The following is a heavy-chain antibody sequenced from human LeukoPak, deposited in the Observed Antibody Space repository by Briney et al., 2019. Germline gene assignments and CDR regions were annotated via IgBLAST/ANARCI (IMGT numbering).Heavy chain of an antibody. D-gene: IGHD6-19*01. CDR2: ISGSGGST. CDR3: AKDRLGWYASDAFDI. Sequence: GGSLRLSCAASGFTFSSYAMRWVRQAPGKGLEWVSAISGSGGSTYYADSVKGRFTISRDNSKNTLYLQMNSLRAEDAAVYYCAKDRLGWYASDAFDIWGQGTMVTVSS. V-gene: IGHV3-23*01. CDR1: GFTFSSYA. J-gene: IGHJ3*02.